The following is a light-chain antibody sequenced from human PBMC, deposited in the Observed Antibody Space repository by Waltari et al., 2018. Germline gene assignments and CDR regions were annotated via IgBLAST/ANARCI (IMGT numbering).Light chain of an antibody. J-gene: IGKJ4*01. CDR2: DSS. CDR3: QQRYKWPLT. V-gene: IGKV3-11*01. CDR1: QSVSTY. Sequence: PGERATLSCRASQSVSTYLAWYQQRPGQAPRLLIYDSSNRATGIPARFSGSGSETDFTLTISSLEPEDFAVYYCQQRYKWPLTFGGGSKVEI.